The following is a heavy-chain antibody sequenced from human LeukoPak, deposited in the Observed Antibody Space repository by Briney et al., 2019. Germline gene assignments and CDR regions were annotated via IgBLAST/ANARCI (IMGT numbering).Heavy chain of an antibody. CDR2: LSPTRFYK. D-gene: IGHD3-10*01. CDR3: AREIRGEGSDY. Sequence: PGGSLRLSCAASGFAFRSYTMNWVRQAPGKGLEWVSSLSPTRFYKYHADSLKGRFTISRDNAENSLYLQMNSLRVEDTAVYFCAREIRGEGSDYWGQGTLVTVSS. CDR1: GFAFRSYT. V-gene: IGHV3-21*01. J-gene: IGHJ4*02.